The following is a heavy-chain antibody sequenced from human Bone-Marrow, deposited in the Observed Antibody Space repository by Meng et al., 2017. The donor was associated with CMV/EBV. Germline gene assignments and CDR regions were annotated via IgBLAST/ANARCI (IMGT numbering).Heavy chain of an antibody. CDR2: ISPNSGGT. V-gene: IGHV1-2*02. Sequence: ASVKVSCKASGYTFTRYGMNWVRQAPGQGLEWMGWISPNSGGTNYAQRFQGRVTMTRDTSISTAYMELSGLIPDDTAVYYCARDEGEGYNSTPYYWGQGTLVTVSS. J-gene: IGHJ4*02. D-gene: IGHD5-24*01. CDR1: GYTFTRYG. CDR3: ARDEGEGYNSTPYY.